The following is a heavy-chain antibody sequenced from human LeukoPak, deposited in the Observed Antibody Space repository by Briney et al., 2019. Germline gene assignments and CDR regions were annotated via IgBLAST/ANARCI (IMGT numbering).Heavy chain of an antibody. D-gene: IGHD1-1*01. J-gene: IGHJ3*02. CDR3: ARRFNSGNDDVFDI. CDR1: GGSISGNA. Sequence: SETLSLTCTVSGGSISGNAWNWIRQPAGEGLEWIGRILTSGSTNYNPSLKCRVTMSVDTSKNQFSLKLSSLTAADTAVYYCARRFNSGNDDVFDIWGQGTMVAVSS. V-gene: IGHV4-4*07. CDR2: ILTSGST.